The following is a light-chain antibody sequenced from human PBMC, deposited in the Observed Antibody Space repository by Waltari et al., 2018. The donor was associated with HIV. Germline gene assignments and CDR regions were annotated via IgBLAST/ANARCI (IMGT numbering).Light chain of an antibody. CDR3: SSYGDNIRVL. J-gene: IGLJ2*01. CDR1: RSDLGASDS. V-gene: IGLV2-8*01. CDR2: EVS. Sequence: QSALTQPPSASGSLGPSVTTSCTGSRSDLGASDSFSWFQQHPNNAPKLLLYEVSKRPSGVPDRFSGSRSGETAYLSVAGLQPDDTAAYFCSSYGDNIRVLFGGGTNLTVL.